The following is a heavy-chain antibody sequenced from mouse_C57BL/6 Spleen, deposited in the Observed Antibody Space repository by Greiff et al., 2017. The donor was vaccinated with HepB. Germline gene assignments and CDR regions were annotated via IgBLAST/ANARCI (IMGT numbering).Heavy chain of an antibody. V-gene: IGHV2-2*01. J-gene: IGHJ3*01. Sequence: QVQLKESGPGLVQPSQSLSITCTVSGFSLTSYGVHWVRQSPGKGLEWLGVIWRGGSTDYNAAFISRLSISKDNSKSQVFFKMNSLQADDTAIYYCARINSNYGPWFAYWGQGTLVTVSA. CDR1: GFSLTSYG. CDR3: ARINSNYGPWFAY. CDR2: IWRGGST. D-gene: IGHD2-5*01.